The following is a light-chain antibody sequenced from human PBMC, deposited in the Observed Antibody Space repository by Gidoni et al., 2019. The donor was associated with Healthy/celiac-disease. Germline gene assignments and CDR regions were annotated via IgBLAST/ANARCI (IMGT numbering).Light chain of an antibody. J-gene: IGLJ1*01. CDR1: SSDVGGYNY. V-gene: IGLV2-14*03. CDR2: DVS. Sequence: SGSPGQSITISCTGTSSDVGGYNYVSWYQQHPGKAPKLMIYDVSNRPSGVSNRFSGSKSGNTASLTISGLQAEDEADYYCSSYTSSSTLVVFGTGTKVTVL. CDR3: SSYTSSSTLVV.